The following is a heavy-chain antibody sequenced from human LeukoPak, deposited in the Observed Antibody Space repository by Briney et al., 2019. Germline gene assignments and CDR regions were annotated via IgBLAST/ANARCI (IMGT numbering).Heavy chain of an antibody. CDR2: INHSGST. J-gene: IGHJ4*02. CDR3: ARVGYSSSSQGDY. D-gene: IGHD6-6*01. V-gene: IGHV4-34*01. Sequence: PSETLSLTCAVYGGSFSGYYWSWIRQPPGKGLEWIGEINHSGSTNYNPSLKSRVTISVDTSKNQFSLKLSSVTAADTAVYYCARVGYSSSSQGDYWGQGTLVTVSS. CDR1: GGSFSGYY.